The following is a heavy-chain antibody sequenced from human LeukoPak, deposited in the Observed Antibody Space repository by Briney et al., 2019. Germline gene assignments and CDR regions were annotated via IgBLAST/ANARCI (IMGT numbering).Heavy chain of an antibody. CDR2: VSGSGDRI. J-gene: IGHJ4*02. CDR1: GFTFSSYA. V-gene: IGHV3-23*01. CDR3: TTGPPFDN. Sequence: GGSLRLSCAASGFTFSSYAMSWVRQAPGKGLEWVSAVSGSGDRIDYADFVKGRFTTSRDNSKDTLFLQMSSLRVEDTAVYFCTTGPPFDNWGQGTLVTVST.